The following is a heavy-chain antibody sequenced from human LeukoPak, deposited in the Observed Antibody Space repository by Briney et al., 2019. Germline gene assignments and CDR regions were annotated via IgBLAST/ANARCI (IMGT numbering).Heavy chain of an antibody. CDR1: GGSVNSGSYY. V-gene: IGHV4-61*01. Sequence: PSETLSLTCTVSGGSVNSGSYYWNWIRQPPGKGLEWIGYVYNSGTTSYNPSLKSRVTISLDMSKNQFSLKLPSVTAADTAVYYCARDTYSGTYAGSGAGYWGLGTLVTVSS. D-gene: IGHD1-26*01. CDR3: ARDTYSGTYAGSGAGY. CDR2: VYNSGTT. J-gene: IGHJ4*02.